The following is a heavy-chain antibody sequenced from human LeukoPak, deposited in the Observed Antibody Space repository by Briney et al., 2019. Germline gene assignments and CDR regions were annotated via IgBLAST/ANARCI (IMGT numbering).Heavy chain of an antibody. CDR1: GFTFSSYA. D-gene: IGHD1-26*01. J-gene: IGHJ4*02. V-gene: IGHV3-23*01. Sequence: LAGGSLRLSCAASGFTFSSYAMSWVRQALGKGLEWVSAISGSGGSTYYADSVKGRFTISRDNSKNTLYLQMNSLRAEDTAVYYCAKDSIKWELLRFLLDYWGQGTLVTVSS. CDR3: AKDSIKWELLRFLLDY. CDR2: ISGSGGST.